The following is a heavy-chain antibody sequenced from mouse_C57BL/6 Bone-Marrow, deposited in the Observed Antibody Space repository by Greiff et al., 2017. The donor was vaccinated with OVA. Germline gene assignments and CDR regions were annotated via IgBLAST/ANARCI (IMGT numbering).Heavy chain of an antibody. CDR2: INPGSGGT. CDR3: ARRGYDYDGGYLDV. Sequence: QVQLQQSGAELVRPGTSVKVSCKASGYAFTNYLIEWVKQRPGQGLEWIGVINPGSGGTNYNEKFKGKATRTADKSSSTAYMQLSSLTSEDSAVYFWARRGYDYDGGYLDVWGTGTTVTVSS. J-gene: IGHJ1*03. D-gene: IGHD2-4*01. CDR1: GYAFTNYL. V-gene: IGHV1-54*01.